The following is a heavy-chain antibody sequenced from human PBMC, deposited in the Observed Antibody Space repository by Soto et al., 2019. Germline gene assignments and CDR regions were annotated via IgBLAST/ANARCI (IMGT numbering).Heavy chain of an antibody. J-gene: IGHJ4*01. CDR3: ARDGGSADIDFDY. Sequence: HPGGSLRLSCAASGFSFSSYGMHWVRQAPGKGLEWVAMISYDGTDEYYADSVKGRFTISRDNSKNTLYLQMNSLRAEDTAMYYCARDGGSADIDFDYWGHGTLVTVSS. D-gene: IGHD2-15*01. CDR2: ISYDGTDE. CDR1: GFSFSSYG. V-gene: IGHV3-30*03.